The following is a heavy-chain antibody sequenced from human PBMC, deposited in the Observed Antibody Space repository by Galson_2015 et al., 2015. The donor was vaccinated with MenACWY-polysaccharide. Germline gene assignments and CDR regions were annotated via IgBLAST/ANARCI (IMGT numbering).Heavy chain of an antibody. CDR2: SGSGGGL. D-gene: IGHD6-13*01. Sequence: SLRLSCAASGFSFSAYGMSWVRQAPGRGLEWVSGSGSGGGLYYADSVKGRFTVSRDNSKNTLHLQMNNLRAEDTAVYYCAKVGPRSSWMMGLDYWGQGTLVTVSS. J-gene: IGHJ4*02. V-gene: IGHV3-23*01. CDR3: AKVGPRSSWMMGLDY. CDR1: GFSFSAYG.